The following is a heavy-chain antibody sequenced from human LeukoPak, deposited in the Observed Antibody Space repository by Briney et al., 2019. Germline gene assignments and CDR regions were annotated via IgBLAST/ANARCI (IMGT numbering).Heavy chain of an antibody. J-gene: IGHJ4*02. V-gene: IGHV4-59*01. D-gene: IGHD3-10*01. CDR1: GGSISSYY. CDR2: IYYSGST. CDR3: ARSGYGSGSYDY. Sequence: SETLSLTCTVSGGSISSYYWSWTRQPPGKGLGWIGYIYYSGSTNYNPSLKSRVTISVDTSKNQFSLKLSSVTAADTAVYYCARSGYGSGSYDYWGQGTLVTVSS.